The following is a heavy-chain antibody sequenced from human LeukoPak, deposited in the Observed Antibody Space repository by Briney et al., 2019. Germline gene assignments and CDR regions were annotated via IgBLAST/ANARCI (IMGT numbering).Heavy chain of an antibody. CDR1: GGSFSGYY. V-gene: IGHV4-34*01. CDR3: ARGAAMADFDY. Sequence: SETLSLTCAVSGGSFSGYYWSWIRQPPGKGLEWIGEINHSGSTNYNPSLKSRVTISVDTSKNQFSLKLSSVTAADTAVYYCARGAAMADFDYWGQGTLVTVSS. D-gene: IGHD5-18*01. J-gene: IGHJ4*02. CDR2: INHSGST.